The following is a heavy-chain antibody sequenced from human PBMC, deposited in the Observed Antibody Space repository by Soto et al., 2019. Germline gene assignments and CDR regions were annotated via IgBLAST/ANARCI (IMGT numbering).Heavy chain of an antibody. Sequence: SVKVSCKASGGTFSSYAISWVRQAPGQGLEWMGGIIPIFGTANYAQKFQGRVTITADESTSTAYMELSSLRSEDTAVYYCASLTTTGDHDAFDIWGQGTMVTVSS. CDR2: IIPIFGTA. J-gene: IGHJ3*02. CDR1: GGTFSSYA. V-gene: IGHV1-69*13. D-gene: IGHD1-1*01. CDR3: ASLTTTGDHDAFDI.